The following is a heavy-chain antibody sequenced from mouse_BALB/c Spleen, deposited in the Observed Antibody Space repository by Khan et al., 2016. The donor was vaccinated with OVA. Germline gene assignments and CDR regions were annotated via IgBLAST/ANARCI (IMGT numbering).Heavy chain of an antibody. CDR3: TRSGYGSFAY. CDR2: INPSNGGT. V-gene: IGHV1S81*02. CDR1: GYTFTSYY. J-gene: IGHJ3*01. D-gene: IGHD2-2*01. Sequence: QVQLKESGAELVKPGASVKLSCKASGYTFTSYYMYWVKQRPGQGLEWIGEINPSNGGTNFNEKFKSKATLTVDKSSSTSYMQLSSLTSEDSAVDYCTRSGYGSFAYWGQGTLVTVSA.